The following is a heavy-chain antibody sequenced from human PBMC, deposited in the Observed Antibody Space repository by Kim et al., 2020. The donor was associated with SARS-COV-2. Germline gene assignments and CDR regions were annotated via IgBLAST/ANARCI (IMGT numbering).Heavy chain of an antibody. J-gene: IGHJ4*02. V-gene: IGHV3-33*01. D-gene: IGHD6-19*01. Sequence: YGDSVKGRFTISRDNSKNTLYLQMNSLRVEDTAVYYCAREEGYSSGWYMTYWGQGTLVTVSS. CDR3: AREEGYSSGWYMTY.